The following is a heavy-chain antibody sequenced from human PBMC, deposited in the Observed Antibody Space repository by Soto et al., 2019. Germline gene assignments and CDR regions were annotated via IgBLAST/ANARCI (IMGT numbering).Heavy chain of an antibody. Sequence: SETLSLTCAVSSGSISSSNWWSWVRQPPGKGLEWIGEIYHSGSTNYNPSLKSRVTISVDKSKNQFSLKLSSVTAADTAVYYCARDLGWVVVVAAGSAFDIWGQGTMVTVSS. CDR1: SGSISSSNW. J-gene: IGHJ3*02. V-gene: IGHV4-4*02. CDR2: IYHSGST. CDR3: ARDLGWVVVVAAGSAFDI. D-gene: IGHD2-15*01.